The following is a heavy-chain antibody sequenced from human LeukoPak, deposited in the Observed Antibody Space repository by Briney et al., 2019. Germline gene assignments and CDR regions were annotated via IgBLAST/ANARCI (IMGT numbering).Heavy chain of an antibody. CDR3: AKDRNYDFWSGYLPLDY. J-gene: IGHJ4*02. Sequence: GGSLRLSCAVSGFTFRNYAMSWVRQAPGKGLEWVSVISGNGGSTNYADSVKGRFTISRDNSKNTLYLQMNSLRAEDTAVYYCAKDRNYDFWSGYLPLDYWGQGTLVTVSS. CDR2: ISGNGGST. D-gene: IGHD3-3*01. CDR1: GFTFRNYA. V-gene: IGHV3-23*01.